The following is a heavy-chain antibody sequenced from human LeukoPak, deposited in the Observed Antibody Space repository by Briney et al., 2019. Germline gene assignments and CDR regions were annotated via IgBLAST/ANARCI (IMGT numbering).Heavy chain of an antibody. CDR1: GYTFSSYG. D-gene: IGHD6-19*01. Sequence: GASVKDSCKTSGYTFSSYGISWVRQAPGQGLEWMGWITPYNGNRIYALKVQGRVTMTTDTSTSTAYMELRSLRSDDTAVYYCARDGIAVAGFYWYFDLWGRGTLVTVSS. V-gene: IGHV1-18*01. J-gene: IGHJ2*01. CDR2: ITPYNGNR. CDR3: ARDGIAVAGFYWYFDL.